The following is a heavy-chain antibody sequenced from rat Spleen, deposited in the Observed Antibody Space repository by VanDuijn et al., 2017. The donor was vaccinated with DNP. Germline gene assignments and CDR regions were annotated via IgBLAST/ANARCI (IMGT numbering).Heavy chain of an antibody. D-gene: IGHD1-12*02. CDR3: ARSQGYYYDGSYYPFAY. J-gene: IGHJ3*01. CDR1: GFSLTSYN. V-gene: IGHV2-30*01. Sequence: QVQLKESGPGLVQPSQTLSLTCTVSGFSLTSYNVHWIRQPTGKGLEWMGIIWTGGSTDYNSVLKSRLSISRDTSKSQVFLKMDSVQTEDTAMYFCARSQGYYYDGSYYPFAYWGQGILVTVSS. CDR2: IWTGGST.